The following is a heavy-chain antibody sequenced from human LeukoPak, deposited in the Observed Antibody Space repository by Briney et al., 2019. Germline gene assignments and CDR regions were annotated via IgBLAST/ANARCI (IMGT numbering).Heavy chain of an antibody. J-gene: IGHJ3*02. CDR3: ASHSSWYALGAFDI. Sequence: SETLSLTCTVSGGSISSYYWSWIRQPPGKGLEWIGDIYYIGTANYNPSLKSRLTISVDTSKNQFFLKLSSVTAADTAVYYCASHSSWYALGAFDIWGQGTMVTVSS. CDR1: GGSISSYY. D-gene: IGHD6-13*01. CDR2: IYYIGTA. V-gene: IGHV4-59*01.